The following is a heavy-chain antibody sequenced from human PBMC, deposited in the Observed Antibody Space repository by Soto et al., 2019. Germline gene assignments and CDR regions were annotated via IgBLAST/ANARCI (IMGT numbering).Heavy chain of an antibody. CDR2: ISLYSDGT. CDR1: GYTFSNYG. CDR3: ARVVPGAEAWFGP. D-gene: IGHD2-2*01. Sequence: VSCKTSGYTFSNYGITWVRQAPGQPLEWLGWISLYSDGTNYAQKFQGRVSMTTDTSTTTAYMELRSLRSDDTAVYYCARVVPGAEAWFGPWGQGTLVTVSS. V-gene: IGHV1-18*01. J-gene: IGHJ5*02.